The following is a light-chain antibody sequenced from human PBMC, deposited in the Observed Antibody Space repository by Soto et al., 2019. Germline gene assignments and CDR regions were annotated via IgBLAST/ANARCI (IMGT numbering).Light chain of an antibody. V-gene: IGKV2-28*01. CDR2: LGS. CDR1: QSLLHSNGYNY. J-gene: IGKJ1*01. CDR3: MQALQTDWT. Sequence: DIVMTQSPLSLPVTPGEPASISCRSSQSLLHSNGYNYLDWYLQKPGQSPQLLIYLGSNRASGVPDRSSGSGSGTDFTLKISRVEAEDVGVYYCMQALQTDWTFGQGTKVDIK.